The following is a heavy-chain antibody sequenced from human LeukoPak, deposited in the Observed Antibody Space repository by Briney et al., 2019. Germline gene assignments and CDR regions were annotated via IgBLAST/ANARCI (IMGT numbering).Heavy chain of an antibody. Sequence: ASVKVSCKASGYTFTGYYMHWVRQAPGQGLEWMGWINPNSGGTNYAQKFQGRVTMTRDTSISTAYMELSRLRSDDTAVYYCARLALRFSEWSLNMDVWGQGTTVTVSS. CDR2: INPNSGGT. CDR1: GYTFTGYY. CDR3: ARLALRFSEWSLNMDV. D-gene: IGHD3-3*01. J-gene: IGHJ6*02. V-gene: IGHV1-2*02.